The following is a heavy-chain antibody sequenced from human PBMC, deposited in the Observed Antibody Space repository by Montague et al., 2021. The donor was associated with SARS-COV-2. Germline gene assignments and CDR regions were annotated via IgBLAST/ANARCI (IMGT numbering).Heavy chain of an antibody. CDR2: ISSSSSYI. CDR3: AGYVVESGTGMDV. J-gene: IGHJ6*02. CDR1: GFTFSSYS. D-gene: IGHD2-21*01. V-gene: IGHV3-21*01. Sequence: SLRLSCAASGFTFSSYSMNWVRQVPGKGLEWVSSISSSSSYIYYADSVKGRFTISRDNAKNSLYLQMNSLRAEDTAVYYCAGYVVESGTGMDVWGQGTTVTVSS.